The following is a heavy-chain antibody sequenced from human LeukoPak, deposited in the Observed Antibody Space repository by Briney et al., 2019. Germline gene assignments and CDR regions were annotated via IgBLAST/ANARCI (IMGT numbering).Heavy chain of an antibody. J-gene: IGHJ5*02. CDR3: ARRTYCSGGSCYSGLGLRKKRNNWFDP. D-gene: IGHD2-15*01. CDR1: GGSISSYY. Sequence: PSETLSLTCTVPGGSISSYYWSWIRQSPGKGLEWIGYIYYSGSTNYNPSLKSRVTISVDTSKNQFSLKLSSVTAADTAVYYCARRTYCSGGSCYSGLGLRKKRNNWFDPWGQGTLVTVSS. V-gene: IGHV4-59*12. CDR2: IYYSGST.